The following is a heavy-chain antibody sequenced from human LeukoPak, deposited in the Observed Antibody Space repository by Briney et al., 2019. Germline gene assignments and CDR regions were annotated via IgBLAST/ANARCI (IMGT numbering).Heavy chain of an antibody. Sequence: SETLSLTCTVSGDSISSYYWSWIRQPPGKGLEWIGYIYYSGSTKYNPSLKSRVTISVDTSKNQFSLKLSSVTAADTAVYYCARWYSSGWAFDYWGQGTLVTVSS. J-gene: IGHJ4*02. V-gene: IGHV4-59*08. D-gene: IGHD6-19*01. CDR3: ARWYSSGWAFDY. CDR1: GDSISSYY. CDR2: IYYSGST.